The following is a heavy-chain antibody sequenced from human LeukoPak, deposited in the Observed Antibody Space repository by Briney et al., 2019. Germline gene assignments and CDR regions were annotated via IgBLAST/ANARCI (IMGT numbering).Heavy chain of an antibody. CDR1: GYTFTGYY. Sequence: ASVKVSCKASGYTFTGYYMHWVRQAPGQGLEWMGWINPNSGGTNYAQKFQGRVTMTRDTSISTAYMELSRLRSDDTAVYYCAREAEGFAIDWDYWGQGTLVTVSS. CDR3: AREAEGFAIDWDY. D-gene: IGHD3-10*01. V-gene: IGHV1-2*02. CDR2: INPNSGGT. J-gene: IGHJ4*02.